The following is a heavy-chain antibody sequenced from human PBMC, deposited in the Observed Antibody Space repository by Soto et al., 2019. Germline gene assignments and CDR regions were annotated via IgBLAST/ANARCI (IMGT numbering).Heavy chain of an antibody. CDR3: ARDDIPGRAVAIYGMDV. J-gene: IGHJ6*02. CDR2: IWYDGSNK. CDR1: GFTFSNYG. Sequence: GGSLRLSCAASGFTFSNYGMHWVRQAPGKGLEWVAVIWYDGSNKYYADSVKSRFTISRDNSKNTLHLQMNSLRAEDTAVYYCARDDIPGRAVAIYGMDVWGQGTTVTVSS. D-gene: IGHD6-19*01. V-gene: IGHV3-33*01.